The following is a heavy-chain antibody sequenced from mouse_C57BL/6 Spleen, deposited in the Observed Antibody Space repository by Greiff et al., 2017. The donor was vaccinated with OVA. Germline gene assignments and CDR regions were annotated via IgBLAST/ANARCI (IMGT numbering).Heavy chain of an antibody. D-gene: IGHD3-2*02. V-gene: IGHV1-82*01. CDR2: IYPGDGDT. Sequence: QVQLQQSGPELVKPGASVKISCKASGYAFSSSWMNWVKQRPGKGLEWIGRIYPGDGDTNYNGKFKGKATLTADKSSSTAYMQLSSLTSEDSAVYFCARNSGGYAMDYWGQGTSVTVSS. J-gene: IGHJ4*01. CDR1: GYAFSSSW. CDR3: ARNSGGYAMDY.